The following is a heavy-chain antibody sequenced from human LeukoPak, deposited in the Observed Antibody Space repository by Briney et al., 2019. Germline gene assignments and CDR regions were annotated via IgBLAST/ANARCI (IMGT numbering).Heavy chain of an antibody. Sequence: GGSLRLSCAGYGFTFSDHYIDWVRQAPGKGLEWVGRSRNKANSYTTEYAASVKGRFTISRDDSRTSLYLQMNSLTTEDTAVYYCGRGTRLGSRNWFDPWGQGTLVTVSS. CDR2: SRNKANSYTT. CDR1: GFTFSDHY. CDR3: GRGTRLGSRNWFDP. D-gene: IGHD3-16*01. V-gene: IGHV3-72*01. J-gene: IGHJ5*02.